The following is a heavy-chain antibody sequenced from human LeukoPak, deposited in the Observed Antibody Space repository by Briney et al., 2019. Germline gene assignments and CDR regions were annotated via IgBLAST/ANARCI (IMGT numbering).Heavy chain of an antibody. CDR2: ISYDGSKT. D-gene: IGHD4-17*01. Sequence: QPGRSLRLSCAASGFTFSSYAMHWVRQAPGKGLEWVALISYDGSKTYYADSVKGRFTISRDNSKNTLYLQMNSLRTEDTALYYCAKDFWRGNYGDYGGAFDFWGQGTMVTVSS. CDR3: AKDFWRGNYGDYGGAFDF. CDR1: GFTFSSYA. V-gene: IGHV3-30*04. J-gene: IGHJ3*01.